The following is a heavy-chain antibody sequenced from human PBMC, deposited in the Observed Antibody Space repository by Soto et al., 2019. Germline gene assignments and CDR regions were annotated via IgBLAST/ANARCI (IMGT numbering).Heavy chain of an antibody. CDR3: ARGHLGITTTGTWYDFDY. J-gene: IGHJ4*02. Sequence: PSETLSLTCSVSGASISSDNYYWGWIRQTPGKGLEYIGYIYYSGRTYYNPSLKSRVTISVDTSKNQFSLKLSSVTAADTAVYYCARGHLGITTTGTWYDFDYWGQGTLVTVSS. D-gene: IGHD2-15*01. CDR2: IYYSGRT. V-gene: IGHV4-61*01. CDR1: GASISSDNYY.